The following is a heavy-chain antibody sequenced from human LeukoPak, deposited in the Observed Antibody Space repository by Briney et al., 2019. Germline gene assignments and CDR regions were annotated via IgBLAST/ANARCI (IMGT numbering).Heavy chain of an antibody. V-gene: IGHV3-30*02. CDR2: IRYDGSEE. Sequence: GGALRLSCAGSGITFSSYGMHWGRQAPGKGVKRVAFIRYDGSEEYYADSVKGRFTISRDNSKKTLYLQMNSLRAEDTAVYYCAKGYTYTFDYFDSWGQGTLVTVSS. J-gene: IGHJ4*02. CDR1: GITFSSYG. D-gene: IGHD5-18*01. CDR3: AKGYTYTFDYFDS.